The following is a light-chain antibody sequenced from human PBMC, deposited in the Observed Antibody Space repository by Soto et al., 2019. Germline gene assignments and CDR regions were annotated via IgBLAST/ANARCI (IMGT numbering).Light chain of an antibody. V-gene: IGLV2-14*01. CDR2: DVS. Sequence: QSALTQPASVSGSPGQSITISCTGTSSDVGGYNYVCWYQQHPGKAPKLIIYDVSNRPSGVSNRFSGSKSGNTASLIISGLQAEDEADYYCSSSTTSSTVVFGGGTKVTVL. J-gene: IGLJ3*02. CDR3: SSSTTSSTVV. CDR1: SSDVGGYNY.